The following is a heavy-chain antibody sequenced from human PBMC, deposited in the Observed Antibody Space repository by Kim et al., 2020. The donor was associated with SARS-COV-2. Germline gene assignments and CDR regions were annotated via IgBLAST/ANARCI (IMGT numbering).Heavy chain of an antibody. CDR3: TRDGYNHYYGMDV. Sequence: GGSLRLSCTASGFTFGDYAMSWVRQAPGKGLEWVGFIRSKAYGGTTEYAASVKGRFTISRDDSKSIAYLQMNSLKTEDTAVYYCTRDGYNHYYGMDVWGQGTTVTVSS. CDR2: IRSKAYGGTT. V-gene: IGHV3-49*04. CDR1: GFTFGDYA. J-gene: IGHJ6*02.